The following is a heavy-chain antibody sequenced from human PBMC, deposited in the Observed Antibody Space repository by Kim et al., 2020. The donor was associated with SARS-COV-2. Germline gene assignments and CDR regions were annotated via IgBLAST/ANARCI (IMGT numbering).Heavy chain of an antibody. Sequence: SETLSLTCSVSGGSITGYYWSWIRQPPGKGLEWIGYVYHSGSTNYNPSLKSRLTISVDTSKNQFSLTLRSVTAADTAVYYCARVPRHSGLYGNDYYYYM. J-gene: IGHJ6*03. V-gene: IGHV4-59*01. CDR2: VYHSGST. CDR3: ARVPRHSGLYGNDYYYYM. CDR1: GGSITGYY. D-gene: IGHD6-19*01.